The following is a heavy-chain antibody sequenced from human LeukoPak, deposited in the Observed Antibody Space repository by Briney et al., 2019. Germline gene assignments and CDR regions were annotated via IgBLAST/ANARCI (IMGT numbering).Heavy chain of an antibody. CDR1: SGSISSGVYY. CDR2: IYSSGST. J-gene: IGHJ5*02. Sequence: SETLSLTCTVSSGSISSGVYYWSWIRQHPGKGLEWIGYIYSSGSTYYNPSLKSRVSISVDTSKNQFSLKLSSVTAADTAFYYCARDNGLGRGGVDPWGQGTLVTVSS. CDR3: ARDNGLGRGGVDP. D-gene: IGHD1-26*01. V-gene: IGHV4-31*03.